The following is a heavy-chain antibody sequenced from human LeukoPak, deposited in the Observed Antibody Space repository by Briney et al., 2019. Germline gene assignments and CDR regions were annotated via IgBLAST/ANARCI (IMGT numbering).Heavy chain of an antibody. CDR2: IYYSGST. J-gene: IGHJ6*03. D-gene: IGHD2-2*01. Sequence: NSSETLSLTCTVSGGSISSSSYYWGWIRQPPGKGLEWIGSIYYSGSTYYNPSLKSRVTISVDTSKNQFSLKLSSVTAADTAVYYCAREYQLLVAHYYYYYMDVWGKGTTVTVSS. CDR1: GGSISSSSYY. V-gene: IGHV4-39*07. CDR3: AREYQLLVAHYYYYYMDV.